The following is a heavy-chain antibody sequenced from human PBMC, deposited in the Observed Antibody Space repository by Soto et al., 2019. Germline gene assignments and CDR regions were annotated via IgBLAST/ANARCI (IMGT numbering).Heavy chain of an antibody. CDR2: IYYSGST. J-gene: IGHJ5*02. CDR3: ARLWFGELYENWFDP. CDR1: GGSIGSGGYY. Sequence: PSETLSLTCTVSGGSIGSGGYYWSWIRQHPGKGLEWIGYIYYSGSTYYNPSLKSRVTISVDTSKNQFSLKLSSVTAADTAVYYCARLWFGELYENWFDPWGQGTLVTVSS. V-gene: IGHV4-31*03. D-gene: IGHD3-10*01.